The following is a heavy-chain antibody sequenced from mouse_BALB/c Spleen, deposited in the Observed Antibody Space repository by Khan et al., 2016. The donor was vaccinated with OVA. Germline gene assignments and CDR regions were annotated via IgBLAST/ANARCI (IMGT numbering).Heavy chain of an antibody. V-gene: IGHV3-2*02. CDR1: GYSITSDYA. Sequence: EVQLQESGPGLVKPSQSLSLTCTVTGYSITSDYAWNWIRQFPGNKLEWMGYISYSGNTKYNPSLKSRISVTRDTSKNQFFRQLNSVTTEDTATYYCASVYGGDFDYWGQGTTLTVSS. D-gene: IGHD2-10*02. CDR3: ASVYGGDFDY. CDR2: ISYSGNT. J-gene: IGHJ2*01.